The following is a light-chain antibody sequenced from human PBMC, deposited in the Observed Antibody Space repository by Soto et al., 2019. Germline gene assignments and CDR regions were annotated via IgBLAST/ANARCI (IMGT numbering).Light chain of an antibody. CDR2: GAS. V-gene: IGKV3-15*01. J-gene: IGKJ1*01. Sequence: EIVLTQSPATLSVSPGERATLSYRASQSVISSLAWYQQKPGQAPRLVIYGASTRATGIPARFSGSGSGTEFTLTISSLKSEDFEVYYCQQYNNWPRTFGQGTKVDIK. CDR1: QSVISS. CDR3: QQYNNWPRT.